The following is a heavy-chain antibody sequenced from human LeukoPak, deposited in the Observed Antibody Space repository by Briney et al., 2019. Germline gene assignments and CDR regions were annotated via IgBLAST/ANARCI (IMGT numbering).Heavy chain of an antibody. CDR1: GYTFTSYG. D-gene: IGHD5-12*01. CDR3: AKGYVATITSLFDY. J-gene: IGHJ4*02. V-gene: IGHV1-18*01. CDR2: ISAYNGNT. Sequence: ASVKVSCKAFGYTFTSYGISWVRQAPGQGLEWMGWISAYNGNTNYAQKLQGRVTMTTDTSTSTAYMELRSLRSDDTALYYCAKGYVATITSLFDYWGQGTLVTVSS.